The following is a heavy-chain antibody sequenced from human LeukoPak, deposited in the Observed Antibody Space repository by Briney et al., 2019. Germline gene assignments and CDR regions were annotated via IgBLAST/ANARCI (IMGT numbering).Heavy chain of an antibody. CDR2: IKQDGSEK. CDR1: GFTFSSYW. J-gene: IGHJ6*03. Sequence: QPGGSLRLSCAASGFTFSSYWMSWVRQAPGKGLEWVANIKQDGSEKYYVDSVKGRFTISRDNAKNSLCLQMNSLRAEDTAVYYCARRKFSGSYSSYYYYYYMDVWGKGTTVTVSS. D-gene: IGHD1-26*01. CDR3: ARRKFSGSYSSYYYYYYMDV. V-gene: IGHV3-7*01.